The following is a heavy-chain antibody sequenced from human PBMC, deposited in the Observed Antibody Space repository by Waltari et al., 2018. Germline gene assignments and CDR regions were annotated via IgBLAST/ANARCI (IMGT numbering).Heavy chain of an antibody. CDR3: AKDAFGNTYLDY. D-gene: IGHD3-10*01. CDR2: TWSDGSVE. CDR1: GFSLSHYG. V-gene: IGHV3-33*03. Sequence: QVQLVESGGGVVQPGTSLRLSCVASGFSLSHYGMHWVRQTPGRGLEWVALTWSDGSVEYYADSVRGRFTVSRDNSKNILYLDMGSLRVDDTATYYCAKDAFGNTYLDYWGQGTLVTVSS. J-gene: IGHJ4*02.